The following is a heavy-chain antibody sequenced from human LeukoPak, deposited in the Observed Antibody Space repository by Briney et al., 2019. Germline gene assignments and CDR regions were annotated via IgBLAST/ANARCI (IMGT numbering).Heavy chain of an antibody. J-gene: IGHJ4*02. D-gene: IGHD2-15*01. Sequence: GGSLRLSCAASGFTFSSYSMNWVRQAPGKGLEWLSYISNTLYYADSVKGRFTISRDNSKSTLCLQMNSLRAEDTAVYYCAKQLGYCSDGSCYFPYWGQGTLVTVSS. V-gene: IGHV3-48*01. CDR1: GFTFSSYS. CDR3: AKQLGYCSDGSCYFPY. CDR2: ISNTL.